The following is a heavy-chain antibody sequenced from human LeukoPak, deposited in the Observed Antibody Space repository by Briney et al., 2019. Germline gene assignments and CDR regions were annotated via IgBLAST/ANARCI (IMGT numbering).Heavy chain of an antibody. Sequence: SETLSLTCTVSGGSISSYYWSWIRQPPGKGLEWIGYIYYSGSTNYNPSLKSRVTISVDTSKNQFSLKLSSVTAADTAVYYCARENGYSYGLGYFDYWGQGTLITVSS. CDR1: GGSISSYY. D-gene: IGHD5-18*01. V-gene: IGHV4-59*01. CDR3: ARENGYSYGLGYFDY. J-gene: IGHJ4*02. CDR2: IYYSGST.